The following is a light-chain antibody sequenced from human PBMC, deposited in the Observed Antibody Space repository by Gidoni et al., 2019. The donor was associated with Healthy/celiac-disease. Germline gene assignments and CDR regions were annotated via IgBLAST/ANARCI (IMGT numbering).Light chain of an antibody. CDR1: QSISSW. Sequence: DIQMTQSPSTLSASVGDRVTITCRASQSISSWLAWYQQKPGKAPKLLIYKASSLESGVPSRFSGSGSGTEFTLTISSLQPDDFATYYCQQYNSYSPTFGPXTKVDIK. V-gene: IGKV1-5*03. CDR2: KAS. J-gene: IGKJ3*01. CDR3: QQYNSYSPT.